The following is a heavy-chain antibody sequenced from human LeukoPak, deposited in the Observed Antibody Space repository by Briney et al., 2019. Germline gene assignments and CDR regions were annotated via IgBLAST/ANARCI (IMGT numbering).Heavy chain of an antibody. CDR3: ARGDAFSGDH. J-gene: IGHJ4*02. CDR1: GLTLRNFW. V-gene: IGHV3-7*04. Sequence: GESLTLSCAVSGLTLRNFWVRWLRQAPGGGLEWVGNILPEGNEKYHVESVKGRFTISRDNPKSSLFLQMNGMRGEDTAVYYCARGDAFSGDHWGQGTLVTVSS. CDR2: ILPEGNEK.